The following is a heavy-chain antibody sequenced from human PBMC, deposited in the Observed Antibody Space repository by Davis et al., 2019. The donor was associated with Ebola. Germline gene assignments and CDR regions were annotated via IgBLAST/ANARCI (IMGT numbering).Heavy chain of an antibody. Sequence: ASVQVSCKASGYTFTGYYIHWLRQVPGQGPEWLGWINTNNGGTTHAQTFRGRVTMTRDTSVSTAYMELSRVRSDDTAIYYCARDSQQLIPLGRSPPTYYYYGVDVWGQGTTVTVSS. CDR3: ARDSQQLIPLGRSPPTYYYYGVDV. D-gene: IGHD6-13*01. J-gene: IGHJ6*02. CDR2: INTNNGGT. V-gene: IGHV1-2*02. CDR1: GYTFTGYY.